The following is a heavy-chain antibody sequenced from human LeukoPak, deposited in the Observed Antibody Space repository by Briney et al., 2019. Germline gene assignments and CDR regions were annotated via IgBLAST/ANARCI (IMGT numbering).Heavy chain of an antibody. D-gene: IGHD3-3*01. Sequence: GSLRLSCAASGFTFSSYSMNWVRQAPGKGLEWVSSISSSSSYIYYADSVKGRFTISRDNAKNSLYLQMNSLRAEDTAVYYCAGDGSYYDFWSGYRERDYYYYGMDVWGQGTTVTVSS. CDR3: AGDGSYYDFWSGYRERDYYYYGMDV. CDR2: ISSSSSYI. V-gene: IGHV3-21*01. J-gene: IGHJ6*02. CDR1: GFTFSSYS.